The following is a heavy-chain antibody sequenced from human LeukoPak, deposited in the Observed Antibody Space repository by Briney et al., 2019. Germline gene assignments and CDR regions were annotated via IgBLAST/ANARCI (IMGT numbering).Heavy chain of an antibody. J-gene: IGHJ3*02. CDR1: GSSIGTYS. D-gene: IGHD5-24*01. Sequence: SETLSLTCTVSGSSIGTYSWSWIRQPPGKRLEWIGYIYTTGTTHYNPSLKSRVTMSLDTSKNQFSLRLSSVTAADTAVFCCARHRAEMATITDDAFDMWAKGQWSPSLQ. V-gene: IGHV4-4*09. CDR3: ARHRAEMATITDDAFDM. CDR2: IYTTGTT.